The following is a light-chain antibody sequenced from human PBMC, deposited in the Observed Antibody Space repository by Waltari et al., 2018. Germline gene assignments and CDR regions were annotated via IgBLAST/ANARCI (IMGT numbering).Light chain of an antibody. CDR3: MQALQSPWS. CDR2: LGS. CDR1: QNLLHTNGYNY. Sequence: LPVTPGEPASISCRSSQNLLHTNGYNYLDWYLQKPGQPPQLLIFLGSNRASGVPDRFSGSGSGTEFTLKISRVEAEDVGVYYCMQALQSPWSFGQGTKVDI. J-gene: IGKJ1*01. V-gene: IGKV2-28*01.